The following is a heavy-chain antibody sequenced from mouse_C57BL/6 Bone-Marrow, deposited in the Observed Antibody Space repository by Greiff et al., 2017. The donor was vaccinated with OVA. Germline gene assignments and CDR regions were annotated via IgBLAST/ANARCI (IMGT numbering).Heavy chain of an antibody. J-gene: IGHJ1*03. CDR3: ARGANWDEGTCFDV. D-gene: IGHD4-1*01. CDR2: INPSTGGT. V-gene: IGHV1-42*01. CDR1: GYSFTGYY. Sequence: EVQLQQSGPELVKPGASVKISCKASGYSFTGYYMNWVKQSPEKRLEWIGEINPSTGGTTYNQKFKAKATLTVDKSSSTAYMQLKSLTSEDSAVYYCARGANWDEGTCFDVWGTGTTVTVSS.